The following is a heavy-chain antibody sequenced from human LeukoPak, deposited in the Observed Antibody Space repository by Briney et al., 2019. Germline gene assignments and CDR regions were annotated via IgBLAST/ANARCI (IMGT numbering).Heavy chain of an antibody. CDR3: ARGGDGSGSYEYYFDY. V-gene: IGHV3-21*01. CDR1: GFTFSSYS. CDR2: VSSSSSYK. Sequence: GGSLRLSCAASGFTFSSYSMNWVRQAPGKGLEWVSSVSSSSSYKYYADSVKGRFTISRDNAKNSLYLQMNSLRAEDTAVYYSARGGDGSGSYEYYFDYWGQGTLVTVSS. D-gene: IGHD3-10*01. J-gene: IGHJ4*02.